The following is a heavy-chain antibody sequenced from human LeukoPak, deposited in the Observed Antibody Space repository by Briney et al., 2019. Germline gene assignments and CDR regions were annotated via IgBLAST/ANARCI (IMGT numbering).Heavy chain of an antibody. CDR1: GYTFTAYF. J-gene: IGHJ4*02. CDR3: AKEEVVVAAPIY. CDR2: INPNSGGT. V-gene: IGHV1-2*02. Sequence: ASVKVSCKASGYTFTAYFMHWVRQAPGQGLEWMGWINPNSGGTNYAQKFQGRVTVTRDTPLSTAYMELSRLGSDDTAVYYCAKEEVVVAAPIYWGQGTLVTVSS. D-gene: IGHD2-15*01.